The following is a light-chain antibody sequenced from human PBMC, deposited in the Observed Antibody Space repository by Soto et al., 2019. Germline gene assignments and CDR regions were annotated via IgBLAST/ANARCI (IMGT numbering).Light chain of an antibody. CDR1: QSVSSN. V-gene: IGKV3-11*01. CDR2: DAS. CDR3: QRGDT. J-gene: IGKJ5*01. Sequence: IVLTQSPATLSLSPGERATLSCRASQSVSSNLAWYQQKPGQAPRLLIYDASNRATGIPARFSGSGSGTDFTLTISRLEPEDFAVYYCQRGDTFGQGTRLEIK.